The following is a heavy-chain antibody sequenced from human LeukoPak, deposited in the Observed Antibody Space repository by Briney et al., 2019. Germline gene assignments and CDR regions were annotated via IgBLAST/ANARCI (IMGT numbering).Heavy chain of an antibody. CDR1: GGSISSYY. Sequence: TSETLSLTCTVSGGSISSYYWSWIRQPPGKGLEWIGYIYYSGSTNYNPSLKSRVTISVDTSKNQFSLKLSSVTAADTAVYYCARGYDILTGYDSNWFDPWGQGTLVTVSS. V-gene: IGHV4-59*01. CDR2: IYYSGST. D-gene: IGHD3-9*01. CDR3: ARGYDILTGYDSNWFDP. J-gene: IGHJ5*02.